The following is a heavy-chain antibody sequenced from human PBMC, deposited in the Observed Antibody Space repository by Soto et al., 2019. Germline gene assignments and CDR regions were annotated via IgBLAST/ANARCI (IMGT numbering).Heavy chain of an antibody. CDR2: ISYDGSNK. V-gene: IGHV3-30*18. J-gene: IGHJ4*02. D-gene: IGHD3-10*01. CDR1: GFTFSSYG. Sequence: GALRLSCAASGFTFSSYGMHWVRQAPGKGLEWVAVISYDGSNKYYADSVKGRFTISRDNSKNTLYLQMNSLRAEDTAVYYCSKDTYYYGSGSYPMPLDYWGQGTLVTVSS. CDR3: SKDTYYYGSGSYPMPLDY.